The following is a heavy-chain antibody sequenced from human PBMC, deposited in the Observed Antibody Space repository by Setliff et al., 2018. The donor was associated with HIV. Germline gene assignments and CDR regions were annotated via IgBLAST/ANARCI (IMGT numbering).Heavy chain of an antibody. J-gene: IGHJ4*02. D-gene: IGHD6-19*01. CDR3: ARVFSGISGWFLFDY. Sequence: ASVKVSCKASGYTFTNHAIHWVRQAPGQRLEWMGWINAGNGNTKYSQKFQGRVTITRDTSASTAYMELSSLRSEDTAVYYCARVFSGISGWFLFDYWGQGTLVTVSS. CDR1: GYTFTNHA. V-gene: IGHV1-3*01. CDR2: INAGNGNT.